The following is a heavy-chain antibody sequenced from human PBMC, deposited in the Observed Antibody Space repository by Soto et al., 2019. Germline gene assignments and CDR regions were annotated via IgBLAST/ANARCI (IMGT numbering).Heavy chain of an antibody. CDR2: TRNKANSYTT. V-gene: IGHV3-72*01. CDR1: GFTFSDHY. J-gene: IGHJ4*02. CDR3: ARDHYGDYEVSFAFDY. Sequence: AGGSLRLSCAASGFTFSDHYFDWVRQAPGKGLEWVGRTRNKANSYTTDYAASVKGRFTISRDDSKNSLYLQMNSLRAEDTAVYYCARDHYGDYEVSFAFDYWGQGTLVTVSS. D-gene: IGHD4-17*01.